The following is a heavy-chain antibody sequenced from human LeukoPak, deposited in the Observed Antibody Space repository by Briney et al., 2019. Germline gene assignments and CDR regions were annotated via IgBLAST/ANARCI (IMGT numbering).Heavy chain of an antibody. D-gene: IGHD3-10*01. J-gene: IGHJ4*02. CDR2: IRGSGGST. CDR3: AKHRMARRVIMDYYFDD. CDR1: GLTFSSYA. Sequence: GGSLRLACGASGLTFSSYAMSRVRQGPWKGLEWVSTIRGSGGSTYYADSVKGRFIISRDNSKNAVYLQMNSLRAEDSAVYYCAKHRMARRVIMDYYFDDWGQGTLVTVSS. V-gene: IGHV3-23*01.